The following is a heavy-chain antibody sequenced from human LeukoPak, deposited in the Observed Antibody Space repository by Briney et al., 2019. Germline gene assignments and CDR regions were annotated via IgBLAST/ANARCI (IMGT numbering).Heavy chain of an antibody. D-gene: IGHD3-22*01. CDR2: IYYSGST. Sequence: NPSETLSLTCTVSGGSISSSSYSWGWIRQPPGKGLEWIGSIYYSGSTYYNPSLKSRVTISVDTSKNQFSLKLSSVTAADTAVYYCARRTLTMIVVVMGGYFDYWGQGTLVTVSS. V-gene: IGHV4-39*01. CDR3: ARRTLTMIVVVMGGYFDY. J-gene: IGHJ4*02. CDR1: GGSISSSSYS.